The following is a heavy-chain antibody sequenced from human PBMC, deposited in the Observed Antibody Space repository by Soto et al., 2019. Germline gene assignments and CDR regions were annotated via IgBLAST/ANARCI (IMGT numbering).Heavy chain of an antibody. CDR2: MYFGGSF. V-gene: IGHV4-4*02. D-gene: IGHD3-22*01. J-gene: IGHJ5*02. CDR3: ARSYYDSTGFAVDP. CDR1: GGSICSSNW. Sequence: PSETLSLTCAVSGGSICSSNWWSWVRQPPGKGLEWIGFMYFGGSFNYNPSLSSRVTLSVGTSKNQFSMKVTSVTASDTAVYYCARSYYDSTGFAVDPWGQGTLVTVSS.